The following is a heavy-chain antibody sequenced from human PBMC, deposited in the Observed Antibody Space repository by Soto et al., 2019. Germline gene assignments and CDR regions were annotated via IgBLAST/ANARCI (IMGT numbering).Heavy chain of an antibody. CDR1: GGSISSYY. CDR3: AGHHYSSYVSSYYYYMDV. Sequence: QVQLQESGPGLVKPSETLSLTCTVSGGSISSYYWSWIRQPPGKGLEWIGYNYYSGSTNYNPSLMSRVTISVDTSKNQFSLTLSSVTAADTAVYYCAGHHYSSYVSSYYYYMDVWGKGTTVTVSS. D-gene: IGHD4-4*01. J-gene: IGHJ6*03. CDR2: NYYSGST. V-gene: IGHV4-59*01.